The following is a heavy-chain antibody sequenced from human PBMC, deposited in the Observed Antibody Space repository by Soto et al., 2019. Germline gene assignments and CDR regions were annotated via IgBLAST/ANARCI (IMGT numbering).Heavy chain of an antibody. CDR3: ARGSQGHYDLHYGVDV. D-gene: IGHD3-3*01. Sequence: PGGSLRLSCAASAFTFSSYWMSWVRQAPGRGLGWVANIKQEGSEKSYVDSVKGRFTISRDNAKNSLYLQMNSLRAEDAAVYYCARGSQGHYDLHYGVDVWGQGNTVTVSS. CDR2: IKQEGSEK. V-gene: IGHV3-7*03. CDR1: AFTFSSYW. J-gene: IGHJ6*02.